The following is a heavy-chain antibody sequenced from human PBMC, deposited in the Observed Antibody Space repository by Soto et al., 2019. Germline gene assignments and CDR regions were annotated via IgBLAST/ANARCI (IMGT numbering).Heavy chain of an antibody. D-gene: IGHD3-10*01. J-gene: IGHJ5*02. CDR2: IYESGTI. CDR1: GGSIGGAGYS. CDR3: ASAQFYSGSGNYHNLMFDP. V-gene: IGHV4-30-2*01. Sequence: SETLSLTCAVSGGSIGGAGYSWIWIRHPPGGGLDWIGYIYESGTILYNPPLKTRLTISLNWSDKQFSLTLNSVTAADTAVYYCASAQFYSGSGNYHNLMFDPWGQGTQVTVSS.